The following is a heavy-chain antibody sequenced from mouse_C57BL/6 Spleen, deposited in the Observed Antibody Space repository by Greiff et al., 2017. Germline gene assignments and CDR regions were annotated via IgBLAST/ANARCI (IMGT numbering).Heavy chain of an antibody. J-gene: IGHJ3*01. CDR1: GFTFSSYT. CDR2: ISGGGGNT. Sequence: EVQLQESGGGLVKPGGSLKLSCAASGFTFSSYTMSWVRQTPEKRLEWVATISGGGGNTYYPDSVKGRFTISRDNAKNTLYLQMSSLRSEDTALYYCARRGNWDGFAYWGQGTLVTVSA. D-gene: IGHD4-1*01. CDR3: ARRGNWDGFAY. V-gene: IGHV5-9*01.